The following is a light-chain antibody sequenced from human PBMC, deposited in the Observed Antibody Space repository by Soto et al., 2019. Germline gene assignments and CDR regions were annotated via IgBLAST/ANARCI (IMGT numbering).Light chain of an antibody. CDR3: QQRHNWPIT. J-gene: IGKJ5*01. Sequence: EFVLTQSPGTLSLSPWERATLSCRASQTISSNFLSWYQQKPGQAPRLLISDASNRATGIPARFSGSGSGTDFPLTIRGLEPADLGVYHCQQRHNWPITFGQGTRLEIK. V-gene: IGKV3D-20*02. CDR1: QTISSNF. CDR2: DAS.